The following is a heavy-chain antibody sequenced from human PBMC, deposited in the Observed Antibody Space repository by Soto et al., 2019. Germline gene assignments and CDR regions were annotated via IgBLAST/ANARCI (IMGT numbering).Heavy chain of an antibody. Sequence: SQTLSFTCAISGDSVSSNSAAWNWIRQSPSRGLEWLGRTYYRSKWYNDYAVSVKSRITINPDTSKNQFSLQLNSVTPEDTAVYYCAREVGAAAGNYYYYGMDVWGQGTTVTVSS. CDR3: AREVGAAAGNYYYYGMDV. D-gene: IGHD6-13*01. CDR1: GDSVSSNSAA. CDR2: TYYRSKWYN. J-gene: IGHJ6*02. V-gene: IGHV6-1*01.